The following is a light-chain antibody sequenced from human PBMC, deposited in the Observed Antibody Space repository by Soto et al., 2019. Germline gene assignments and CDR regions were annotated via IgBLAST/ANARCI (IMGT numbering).Light chain of an antibody. V-gene: IGLV2-23*01. CDR2: KGT. CDR1: DSDVGAYNS. Sequence: QSVLAQPASVSGSPGQSITISCTGTDSDVGAYNSVSWYQQHPHKAPRLIIYKGTRRPSGISYRFSGSTSGNAASLPISALQADDEADYFCCSSAPESTYVFGTGTKVTVL. CDR3: CSSAPESTYV. J-gene: IGLJ1*01.